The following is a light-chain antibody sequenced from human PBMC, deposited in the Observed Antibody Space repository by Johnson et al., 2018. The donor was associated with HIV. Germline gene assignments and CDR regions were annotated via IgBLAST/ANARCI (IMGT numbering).Light chain of an antibody. Sequence: QSVLTQPPSVSAAPGQKVTISCSGSSSNIGSNYVSWYQQLPGTAPKLLIYENNKRPSGIPDRFSGSKSGTSATLGITGLQTGDEADYYFGTWDNRLSAGGVFGSGTKVTGL. CDR3: GTWDNRLSAGGV. V-gene: IGLV1-51*02. CDR1: SSNIGSNY. J-gene: IGLJ1*01. CDR2: ENN.